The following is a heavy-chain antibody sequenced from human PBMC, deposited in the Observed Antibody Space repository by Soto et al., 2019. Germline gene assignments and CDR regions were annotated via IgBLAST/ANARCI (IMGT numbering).Heavy chain of an antibody. CDR2: ISYDGSNK. CDR3: AKDLYYYGMDV. Sequence: PGGSLRLSCAASGFTFSSYGMHWVRQAPGKGLEWVAIISYDGSNKYYADSVKGRFTISRDNSKNTLYLQMNSLRAEDTAVYYCAKDLYYYGMDVWGQGTTVTVSS. CDR1: GFTFSSYG. J-gene: IGHJ6*02. V-gene: IGHV3-30*18.